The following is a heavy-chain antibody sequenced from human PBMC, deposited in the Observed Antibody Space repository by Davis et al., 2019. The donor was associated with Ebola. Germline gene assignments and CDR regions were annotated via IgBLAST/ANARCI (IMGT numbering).Heavy chain of an antibody. V-gene: IGHV3-21*01. CDR2: ISSSSSYI. CDR1: GFTFSSYS. J-gene: IGHJ6*02. Sequence: PGGSLRLSCAASGFTFSSYSMNWVRQAPGKGLEWVSSISSSSSYIYYADSVKGRFTISRDNAKNSLYLQMNSLRAEDTAVYYCARDDAARSEVRLYYYYYGMDVWGQGTTVTVSS. D-gene: IGHD6-6*01. CDR3: ARDDAARSEVRLYYYYYGMDV.